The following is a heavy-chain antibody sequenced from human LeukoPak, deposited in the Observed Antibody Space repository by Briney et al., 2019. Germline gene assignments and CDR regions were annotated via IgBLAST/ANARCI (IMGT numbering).Heavy chain of an antibody. J-gene: IGHJ4*02. D-gene: IGHD3-22*01. V-gene: IGHV3-74*01. CDR2: INSDGSST. CDR1: GFTFSSYW. CDR3: ARELRRYDSSGYYYWGFDY. Sequence: AGSLRLSCAASGFTFSSYWMHWVRQAPGKGLVWVSRINSDGSSTSYADSVKGRFTISRDNAKNTLYLQRNSLRAEDTAVYYCARELRRYDSSGYYYWGFDYWGQGTLVTVSS.